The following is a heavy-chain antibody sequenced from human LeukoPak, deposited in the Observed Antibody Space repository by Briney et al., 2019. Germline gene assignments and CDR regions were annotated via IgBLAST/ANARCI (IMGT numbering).Heavy chain of an antibody. CDR2: ISSSGRIT. CDR1: GFIFSSYE. CDR3: ARDQEIYYDILTGRHYFDY. J-gene: IGHJ4*02. D-gene: IGHD3-9*01. V-gene: IGHV3-48*03. Sequence: PGGSLRLSCAASGFIFSSYETNWVRQAPGKGLEWISYISSSGRITYYADSVKGRFTSSRDNAKNSLYLQMNSLRAEDTAVYYCARDQEIYYDILTGRHYFDYWGQGALVTVSS.